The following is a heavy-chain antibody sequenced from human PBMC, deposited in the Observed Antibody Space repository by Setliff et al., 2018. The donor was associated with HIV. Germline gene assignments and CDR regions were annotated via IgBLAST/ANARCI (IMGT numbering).Heavy chain of an antibody. V-gene: IGHV5-51*01. Sequence: PGESLKISCQGSGYSFTTYWIGWVRQMPGKGLEWMGIIYPGDSDTRYSPSFQGQVTISADKSISTAYLQWSSLKASDTAMYYCARHRGRDSSGEKLDYYYMDVWGKGTTVTVSS. J-gene: IGHJ6*03. D-gene: IGHD3-3*01. CDR1: GYSFTTYW. CDR3: ARHRGRDSSGEKLDYYYMDV. CDR2: IYPGDSDT.